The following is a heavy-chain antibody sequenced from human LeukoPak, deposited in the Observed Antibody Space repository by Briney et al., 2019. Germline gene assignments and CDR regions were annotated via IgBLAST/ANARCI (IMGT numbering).Heavy chain of an antibody. V-gene: IGHV3-48*03. CDR3: AREEAYCSGTSCFRFFDY. Sequence: GGSLRLSCAASGFTFSSYEINWVRQAPGKGLEWISYISSGGSIFYNADSVMGRFTISRDNAKNSLYLQMQSLRAEDTAVYYCAREEAYCSGTSCFRFFDYWGQGPLVSVSS. CDR2: ISSGGSIF. J-gene: IGHJ4*02. D-gene: IGHD2-15*01. CDR1: GFTFSSYE.